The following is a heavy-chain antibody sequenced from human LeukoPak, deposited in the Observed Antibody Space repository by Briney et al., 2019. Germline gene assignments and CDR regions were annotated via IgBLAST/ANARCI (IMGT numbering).Heavy chain of an antibody. CDR3: ASGSGYGSGKSFDY. D-gene: IGHD3-10*01. V-gene: IGHV4-59*01. J-gene: IGHJ4*02. Sequence: PSETLSLTCTVSGGSISSYYWSWIRQPPGKGLEWIGYIYYSGSTNYNPSLKSRVTISVDTSKNQFSLKLSSVTAADTAVYYCASGSGYGSGKSFDYWGQGTLVTVSS. CDR2: IYYSGST. CDR1: GGSISSYY.